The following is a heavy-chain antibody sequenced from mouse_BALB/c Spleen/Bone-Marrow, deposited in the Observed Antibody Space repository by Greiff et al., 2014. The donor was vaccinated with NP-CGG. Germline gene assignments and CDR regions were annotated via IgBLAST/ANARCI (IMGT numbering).Heavy chain of an antibody. J-gene: IGHJ1*01. CDR3: ARTLRWYFDV. CDR1: GFSLTSYG. V-gene: IGHV2-9*02. Sequence: VKLQESGPGLVAPPQSLSITCTVSGFSLTSYGVHWVRQPPGEGLEWLGVIWAGGSTNYNSALMSRLNISKDNSKSQVFLKMNSLQTDDTAMYYCARTLRWYFDVWGAGTAVTVSS. CDR2: IWAGGST.